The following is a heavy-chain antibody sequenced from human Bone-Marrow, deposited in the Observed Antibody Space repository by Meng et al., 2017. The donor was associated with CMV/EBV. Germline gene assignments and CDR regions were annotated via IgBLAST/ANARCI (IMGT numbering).Heavy chain of an antibody. CDR1: GYTFIDYY. CDR3: ARDRYYTYDY. J-gene: IGHJ4*02. Sequence: ASVKVSCKASGYTFIDYYLHWVRQAPGQGLEWMGWINPNSGGTNYAQKFQGRVTMTRDTSISTAYMELSRLRSDDTAVYYCARDRYYTYDYWGQGTRVTVSS. V-gene: IGHV1-2*02. D-gene: IGHD3-9*01. CDR2: INPNSGGT.